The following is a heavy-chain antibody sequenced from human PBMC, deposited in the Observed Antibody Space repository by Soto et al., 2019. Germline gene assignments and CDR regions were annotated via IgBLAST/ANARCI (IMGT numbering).Heavy chain of an antibody. Sequence: SETLSLTCTVSGDSISSADYYWSWIRQTPGKGLEWIGHIFYSGTTYYNPSLKSRLTISVDTSKNHFSLRLSSVTAADTAVYYCARDLWVEPELYYYGMDVWGQGTTVTVSS. CDR1: GDSISSADYY. D-gene: IGHD1-1*01. J-gene: IGHJ6*02. V-gene: IGHV4-30-4*01. CDR3: ARDLWVEPELYYYGMDV. CDR2: IFYSGTT.